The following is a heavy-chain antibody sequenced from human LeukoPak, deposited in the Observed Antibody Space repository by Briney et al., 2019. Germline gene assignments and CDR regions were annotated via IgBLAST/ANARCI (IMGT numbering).Heavy chain of an antibody. V-gene: IGHV3-20*04. J-gene: IGHJ4*02. CDR2: INWNGGST. D-gene: IGHD3-22*01. CDR3: ARADGDSSGYIGAFFDY. CDR1: GFTFDHYG. Sequence: EGPLTLSCAASGFTFDHYGMIWLRQPPAKGLEGVYGINWNGGSTRYAHSVKDRFTISRDNAKNSLYLQVNVLKAEDTALYFCARADGDSSGYIGAFFDYWGQGTLVTVSS.